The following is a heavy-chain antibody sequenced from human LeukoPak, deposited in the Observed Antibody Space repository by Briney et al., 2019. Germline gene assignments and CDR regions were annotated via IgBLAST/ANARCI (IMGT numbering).Heavy chain of an antibody. CDR1: GGSISSGDYY. J-gene: IGHJ6*03. Sequence: SQTLSLTCTVSGGSISSGDYYWSWTRQPPGKGLEWIGYIYYSGSTYYNPSLKSRVTISVDTSKNQFSLKLSSVTAADTAVYYCARVSLYYYMDVWGKGTTVTVSS. V-gene: IGHV4-30-4*08. CDR3: ARVSLYYYMDV. CDR2: IYYSGST.